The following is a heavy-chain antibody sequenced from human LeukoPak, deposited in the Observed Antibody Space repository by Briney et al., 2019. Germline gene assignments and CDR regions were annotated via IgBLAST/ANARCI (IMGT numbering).Heavy chain of an antibody. D-gene: IGHD3-10*01. Sequence: SETLSLTCTVSGGSISSSSYYWGWIRQPPGKGLEWIGSIYYSGSTYYNPSLKSRVTISVDTSKNQFSLKLSSVTAADTAVYYCARAMVRGGHHPGSFYIWGQGTMGTVSS. CDR1: GGSISSSSYY. CDR3: ARAMVRGGHHPGSFYI. CDR2: IYYSGST. J-gene: IGHJ3*02. V-gene: IGHV4-39*07.